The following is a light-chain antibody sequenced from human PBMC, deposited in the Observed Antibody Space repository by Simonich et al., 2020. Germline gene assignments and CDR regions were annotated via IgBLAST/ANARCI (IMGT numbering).Light chain of an antibody. J-gene: IGKJ1*01. CDR1: QSVLYSSNNKKY. CDR3: QQYYSTPWT. Sequence: DIVMTQSPDSLAVSLGERATINCKSSQSVLYSSNNKKYLAWYQQKPGQPPKLLIYWASPRESGVPDRFSGSGSGTDFTLTISSLQAEDVAVYYCQQYYSTPWTFGQGTKVEIK. CDR2: WAS. V-gene: IGKV4-1*01.